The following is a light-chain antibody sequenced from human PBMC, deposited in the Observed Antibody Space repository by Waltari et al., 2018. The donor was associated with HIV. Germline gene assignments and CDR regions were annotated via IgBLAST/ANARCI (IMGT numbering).Light chain of an antibody. V-gene: IGKV1-12*01. J-gene: IGKJ1*01. CDR1: QGINSW. CDR2: AAS. CDR3: QQTDSFPRT. Sequence: DIQMTQSPSSVSASVGDRVTITCRASQGINSWLAWYQQRPGEPPKRLIYAASSLQSGVPSRFSGRGSGTDFTLTISSLQPEDFATYYCQQTDSFPRTFGQGTKVDIK.